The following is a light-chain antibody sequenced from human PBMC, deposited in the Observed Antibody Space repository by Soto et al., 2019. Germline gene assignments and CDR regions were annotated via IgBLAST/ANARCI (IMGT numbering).Light chain of an antibody. CDR2: EAS. CDR1: SSDVGGYKY. V-gene: IGLV2-8*01. J-gene: IGLJ1*01. Sequence: QSVPTQPPSASGSPGQSVTISCTGTSSDVGGYKYVSWYQQHPGKAPKLMIHEASKRPSGVPDRFSGSKSGNTASLTVSGLQAEDEADYYCSSYAGRNTYIFGTGTKVTVL. CDR3: SSYAGRNTYI.